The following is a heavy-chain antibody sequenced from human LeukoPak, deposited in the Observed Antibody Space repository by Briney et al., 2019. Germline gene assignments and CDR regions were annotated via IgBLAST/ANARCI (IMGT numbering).Heavy chain of an antibody. Sequence: GGSLRLSCAASGFTFSTYGMHWVRQAPGKGLEWVSSISSSSSYIYYADSVKGRFTISRDNAKNSLYLQMNSLRAEDTAVYYCARDYGGNSNKVLDYWGQGTLVTVSS. CDR2: ISSSSSYI. D-gene: IGHD2-21*02. J-gene: IGHJ4*02. V-gene: IGHV3-21*01. CDR1: GFTFSTYG. CDR3: ARDYGGNSNKVLDY.